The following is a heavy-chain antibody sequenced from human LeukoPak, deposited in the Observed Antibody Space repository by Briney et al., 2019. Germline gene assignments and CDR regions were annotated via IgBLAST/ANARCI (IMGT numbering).Heavy chain of an antibody. CDR2: ISGSGGST. CDR3: AKDSRYDILTGLFYGMDV. V-gene: IGHV3-23*01. CDR1: GFTFSSYA. J-gene: IGHJ6*02. D-gene: IGHD3-9*01. Sequence: GGSLRLSCAASGFTFSSYAMSWVRQAPGKGLEWVSAISGSGGSTYYADSVKGRFTISRDNSKNTLYLQMNSLRAEDTAVYYCAKDSRYDILTGLFYGMDVWGQGTTVTVSS.